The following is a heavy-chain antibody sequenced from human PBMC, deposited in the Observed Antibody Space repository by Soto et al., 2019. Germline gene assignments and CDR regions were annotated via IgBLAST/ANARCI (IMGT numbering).Heavy chain of an antibody. J-gene: IGHJ6*02. CDR3: ARALAGTTRAHYYYYGMDV. CDR2: IIPIFGTA. Sequence: SVKVSCKASGGTFSSYAISWVRQAPGQGLEWMGGIIPIFGTANYAQKFQGRVTITADKSTSTAYMELSSLRSEDTAVYYCARALAGTTRAHYYYYGMDVWGQGTTVTVSS. CDR1: GGTFSSYA. V-gene: IGHV1-69*06. D-gene: IGHD1-1*01.